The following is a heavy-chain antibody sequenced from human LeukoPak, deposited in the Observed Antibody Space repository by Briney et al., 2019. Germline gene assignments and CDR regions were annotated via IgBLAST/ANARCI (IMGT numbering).Heavy chain of an antibody. CDR3: ARSNAAAVNWFGP. CDR2: IYYSGST. J-gene: IGHJ5*02. CDR1: GGSISSYY. Sequence: SETLSLTCTVSGGSISSYYWSWIRQPPGKGLEWIGYIYYSGSTNYNPSLKSRVTISVDTSKNQFSLKLSSVTAADTAVYYCARSNAAAVNWFGPWGQGTLVTVSS. D-gene: IGHD6-13*01. V-gene: IGHV4-59*08.